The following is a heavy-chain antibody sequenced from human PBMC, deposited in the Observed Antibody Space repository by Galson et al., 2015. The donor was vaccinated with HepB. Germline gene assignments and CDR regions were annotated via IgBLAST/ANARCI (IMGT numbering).Heavy chain of an antibody. V-gene: IGHV3-30*18. D-gene: IGHD5-18*01. CDR1: GFIFSNYG. CDR2: ISYDGSNK. J-gene: IGHJ4*02. CDR3: AKEGSPSHYNNAMDV. Sequence: SLRLSCAASGFIFSNYGIHWVRQAPGKGLQWVALISYDGSNKYYADSVRGRFTISRDNSKNTLYLQMNSLRAEGAAVYYCAKEGSPSHYNNAMDVWGQGTLVTVSS.